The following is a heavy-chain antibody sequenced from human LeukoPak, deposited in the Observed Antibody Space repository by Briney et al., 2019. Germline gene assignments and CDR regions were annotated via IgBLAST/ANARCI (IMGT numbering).Heavy chain of an antibody. Sequence: SETLSLTCTVSGGSISSFYWSWIRQPPGKGLECIAYIYYSGITNYNPSLKSRATISVDTSKKQFSLKLSSVTAADTAVYYCARVTIAAAGIEGWFDPWGQGTLVTVSS. CDR3: ARVTIAAAGIEGWFDP. V-gene: IGHV4-59*01. J-gene: IGHJ5*02. CDR2: IYYSGIT. CDR1: GGSISSFY. D-gene: IGHD6-13*01.